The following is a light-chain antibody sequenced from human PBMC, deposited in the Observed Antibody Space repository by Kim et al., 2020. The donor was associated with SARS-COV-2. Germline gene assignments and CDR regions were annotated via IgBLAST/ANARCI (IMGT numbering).Light chain of an antibody. Sequence: PGERASLSCRASETVANSYLAWYQQKPGQAPRLLIYGVSTRATGIPDRFSGSGSGTDFILTISRLEPEDFAVYYCQQYSRPPRTFGQGTKVDIK. CDR3: QQYSRPPRT. V-gene: IGKV3-20*01. J-gene: IGKJ1*01. CDR2: GVS. CDR1: ETVANSY.